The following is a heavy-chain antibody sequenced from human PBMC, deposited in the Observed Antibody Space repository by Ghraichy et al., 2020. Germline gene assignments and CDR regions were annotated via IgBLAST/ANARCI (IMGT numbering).Heavy chain of an antibody. Sequence: GGSLRLSCAASGFTFSTSAMAWVRQAPGKGLEWVSAISASGDTTYYAESLKGRLDISRDNSKNTLFLQMNSLRVEDTAVYYCAKDRGYSSSIPWGQGTLVTVSS. CDR3: AKDRGYSSSIP. J-gene: IGHJ5*02. CDR2: ISASGDTT. V-gene: IGHV3-23*01. CDR1: GFTFSTSA. D-gene: IGHD6-25*01.